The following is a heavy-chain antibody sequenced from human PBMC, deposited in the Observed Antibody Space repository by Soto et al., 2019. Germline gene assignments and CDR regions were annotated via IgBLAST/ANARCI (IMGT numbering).Heavy chain of an antibody. J-gene: IGHJ5*02. CDR2: IYYSGST. CDR3: ARSQGVIWFDP. V-gene: IGHV4-59*01. Sequence: LSLTCTVSGGSISSYYWSWIRQPPGKGLEWIGYIYYSGSTNYNPSLKSRVTISVDTSKNQFSLKLSSVTAADTAVYYCARSQGVIWFDPWGQGTLVTVSS. CDR1: GGSISSYY. D-gene: IGHD3-22*01.